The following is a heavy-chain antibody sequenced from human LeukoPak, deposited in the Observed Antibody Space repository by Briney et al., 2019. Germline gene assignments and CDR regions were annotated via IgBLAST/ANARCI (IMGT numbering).Heavy chain of an antibody. CDR2: MYPGESDI. D-gene: IGHD1-7*01. Sequence: GESLEISCKVSGYSFFSYWIGWVPQIPGKDLEWMGIMYPGESDIRYSPSFQGQVTISVDKSINTAYLQWSSLKASDTAIYYCARPRTGTKGGAFDIWGQGTLVTVSS. CDR3: ARPRTGTKGGAFDI. V-gene: IGHV5-51*01. J-gene: IGHJ3*02. CDR1: GYSFFSYW.